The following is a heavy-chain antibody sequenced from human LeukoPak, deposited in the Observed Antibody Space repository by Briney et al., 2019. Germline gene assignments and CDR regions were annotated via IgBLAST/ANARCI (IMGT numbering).Heavy chain of an antibody. D-gene: IGHD1-26*01. V-gene: IGHV3-9*03. CDR2: ISWNSGSI. CDR3: AKDASGSYGHFDY. CDR1: GFTFDDYA. Sequence: GGSQRLSCAASGFTFDDYAMHWVRQAPGKGLEWVSGISWNSGSIGYADSVKGRFTISRDNAKNSLYLQMNSLRAEDMALYYCAKDASGSYGHFDYWGQGTLVTVSS. J-gene: IGHJ4*02.